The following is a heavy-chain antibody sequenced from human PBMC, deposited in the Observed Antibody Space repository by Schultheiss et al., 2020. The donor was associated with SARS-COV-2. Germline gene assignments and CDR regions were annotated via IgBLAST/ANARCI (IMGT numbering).Heavy chain of an antibody. D-gene: IGHD3-10*01. CDR1: GGSISSSSYY. CDR3: ARGGPGEGSTGAIGDY. CDR2: IYYSGST. Sequence: SQTLSLTCPVSGGSISSSSYYWGWIRQPPGKGLEWIGYIYYSGSTNYNPSLKSRVTISVDTSKNQFSLKLSSVTAADTAVYYCARGGPGEGSTGAIGDYWGQGTLVTVSS. V-gene: IGHV4-61*05. J-gene: IGHJ4*02.